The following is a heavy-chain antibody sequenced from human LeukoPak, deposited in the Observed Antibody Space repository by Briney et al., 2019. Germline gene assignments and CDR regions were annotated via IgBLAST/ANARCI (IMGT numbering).Heavy chain of an antibody. CDR3: ARLSDFDYIRGSYGPYDY. CDR1: GESFTGYY. Sequence: PSETLSLTCAVYGESFTGYYWSWIRKSPGTGLGWIGEFHHRGNTNYNPSLTSRVTISVDTSKNQFSLRLNSVTAADTAVYYCARLSDFDYIRGSYGPYDYWGQGTLVTVSS. CDR2: FHHRGNT. D-gene: IGHD3-16*01. V-gene: IGHV4-34*01. J-gene: IGHJ4*02.